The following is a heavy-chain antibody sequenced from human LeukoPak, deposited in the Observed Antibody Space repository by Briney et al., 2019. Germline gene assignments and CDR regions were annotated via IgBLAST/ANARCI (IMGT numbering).Heavy chain of an antibody. V-gene: IGHV4-34*01. CDR2: INHSGST. CDR1: GGSFSGYY. J-gene: IGHJ4*02. CDR3: ARGGSPGSDY. D-gene: IGHD5-12*01. Sequence: PSETLSLTCAVYGGSFSGYYWSWIRQPPGKGLEWIGEINHSGSTNYNPSLKSRVTISVDTSKNQFSLKLSSVTAADMAVYYCARGGSPGSDYWGQGTLVTVSS.